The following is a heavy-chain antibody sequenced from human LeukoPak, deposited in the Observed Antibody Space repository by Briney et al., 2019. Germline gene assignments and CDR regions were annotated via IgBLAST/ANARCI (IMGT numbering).Heavy chain of an antibody. CDR1: GLTFSSYG. V-gene: IGHV3-30*18. CDR2: ISYDGSNK. J-gene: IGHJ6*04. Sequence: PGGSLRLSCVVSGLTFSSYGMHWVRQAPGKGLEWVAVISYDGSNKYYADSVKGRFTISRDNSKNTLYLQMNSLRAEDTAVFYCAKDAPPCSGGSCYSGYYFYGTDVWGKGTTVTVSS. D-gene: IGHD2-15*01. CDR3: AKDAPPCSGGSCYSGYYFYGTDV.